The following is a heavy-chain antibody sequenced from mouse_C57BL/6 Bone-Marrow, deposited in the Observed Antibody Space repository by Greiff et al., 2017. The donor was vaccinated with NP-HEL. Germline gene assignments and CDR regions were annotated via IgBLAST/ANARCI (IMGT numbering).Heavy chain of an antibody. D-gene: IGHD3-3*01. Sequence: EVKLMESGGGLVQPGGSLSFSCAASGFTFTDYYMSWVRQAPGKALEWLGFIRNKANGYTTEYSASVKGRFTISRDNSQSILYLQMNALRAEDSATYYCARYDGDDFDYWGQGTTLTVSS. CDR2: IRNKANGYTT. CDR1: GFTFTDYY. CDR3: ARYDGDDFDY. J-gene: IGHJ2*01. V-gene: IGHV7-3*01.